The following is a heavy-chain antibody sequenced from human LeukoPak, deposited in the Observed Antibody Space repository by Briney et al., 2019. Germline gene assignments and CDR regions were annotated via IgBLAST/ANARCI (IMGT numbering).Heavy chain of an antibody. Sequence: GGPLRLSCAASGFTVVTNDMTWVRQAPGKGLEWVSVLYSDGNTKYADSVQGRFTISRDNSKNTLYLEMNSLSPDDTAVYYCARGVEPLAANTLAYWGQGTLVTVSS. CDR2: LYSDGNT. D-gene: IGHD1-14*01. CDR3: ARGVEPLAANTLAY. V-gene: IGHV3-53*01. CDR1: GFTVVTND. J-gene: IGHJ4*02.